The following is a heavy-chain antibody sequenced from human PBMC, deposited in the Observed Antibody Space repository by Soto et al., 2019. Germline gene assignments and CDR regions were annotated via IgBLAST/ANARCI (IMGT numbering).Heavy chain of an antibody. D-gene: IGHD2-21*01. CDR2: INHSGST. V-gene: IGHV4-34*01. CDR1: GGSFSGYY. Sequence: QSPTLSLTCAVYGGSFSGYYWSWIRQPPGKGLEWIGEINHSGSTNYNPSLKSRVTISVDTSKNQFSLKLSSVTAADTAVYYCARAAYCGGDCYWDDAFDIWGQGTMVTVSS. J-gene: IGHJ3*02. CDR3: ARAAYCGGDCYWDDAFDI.